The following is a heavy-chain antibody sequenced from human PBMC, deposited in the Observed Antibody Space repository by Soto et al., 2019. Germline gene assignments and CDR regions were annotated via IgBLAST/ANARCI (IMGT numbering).Heavy chain of an antibody. D-gene: IGHD3-16*01. CDR2: IYYSGST. J-gene: IGHJ6*02. CDR3: ARGEGGVSGSYYYYYYGMDV. V-gene: IGHV4-59*01. Sequence: QVQLQESGPGLVKPSETLSLTCTVSGGSISSYYWSWIRQPPGKGLEWIGYIYYSGSTNYNPSLKRRVTISVVTSKNYFSVKLSSVTVADTAVYYCARGEGGVSGSYYYYYYGMDVWGRGTTVTVSS. CDR1: GGSISSYY.